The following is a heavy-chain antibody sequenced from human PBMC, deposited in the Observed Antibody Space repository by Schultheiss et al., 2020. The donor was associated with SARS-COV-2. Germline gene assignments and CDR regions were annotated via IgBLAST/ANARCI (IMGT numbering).Heavy chain of an antibody. J-gene: IGHJ6*03. CDR1: GFTFSSYA. CDR3: ARGRCSGGSCYRPYYYYYMDV. CDR2: IWYDGSNK. V-gene: IGHV3-33*08. Sequence: GGSLRLSCAASGFTFSSYAMHWVRQAPGKGLEWVAVIWYDGSNKYYADSVKGRFTISRDNSKNTLYLQMNSLRAEDTAVYYCARGRCSGGSCYRPYYYYYMDVWGKGTTVTVSS. D-gene: IGHD2-15*01.